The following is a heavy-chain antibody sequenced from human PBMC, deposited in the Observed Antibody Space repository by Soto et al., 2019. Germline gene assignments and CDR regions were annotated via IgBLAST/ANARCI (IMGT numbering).Heavy chain of an antibody. J-gene: IGHJ4*02. D-gene: IGHD3-22*01. Sequence: VQLLESGGGLVQPGGSLRLSCAASGFTFSSYAMSWVRQAPGKGLEWVAVISYDGSNKYYADSVKGRFTISRDNSKNTLYLQMNSLRAEDTAVYYCARVPYYYDSSGYPTDWGQGTLVTVSS. CDR1: GFTFSSYA. CDR2: ISYDGSNK. CDR3: ARVPYYYDSSGYPTD. V-gene: IGHV3-30-3*01.